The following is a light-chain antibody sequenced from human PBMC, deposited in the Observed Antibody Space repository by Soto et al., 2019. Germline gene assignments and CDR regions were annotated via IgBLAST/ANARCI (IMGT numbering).Light chain of an antibody. CDR2: AAS. CDR1: QGIRNY. Sequence: DIQMTQSPSAMSASVGDRVTITCRASQGIRNYLAWFQQKPWKVPKRLIYAASSLQSGVPSRFSGSGSGTEFTLTISSLQPEDSATYYCLQSNSYPWTFGQGTKVEI. V-gene: IGKV1-17*03. J-gene: IGKJ1*01. CDR3: LQSNSYPWT.